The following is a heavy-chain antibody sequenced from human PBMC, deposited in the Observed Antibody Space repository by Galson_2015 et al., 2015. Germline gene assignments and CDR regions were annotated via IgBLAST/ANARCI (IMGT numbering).Heavy chain of an antibody. CDR1: RFSISKYG. D-gene: IGHD3-10*01. CDR3: AKGGSGPDWFDP. V-gene: IGHV3-30*18. Sequence: SLRLSCAASRFSISKYGMHWVRQAPGKGLEWVATILFDGSNKFYADSVKGRSTISRDNYENTLYLQMDSLRIEDTAVYFCAKGGSGPDWFDPWGQGALVTVSS. J-gene: IGHJ5*02. CDR2: ILFDGSNK.